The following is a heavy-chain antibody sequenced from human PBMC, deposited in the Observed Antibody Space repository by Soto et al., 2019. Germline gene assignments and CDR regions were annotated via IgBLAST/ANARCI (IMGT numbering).Heavy chain of an antibody. CDR2: IYYSGST. J-gene: IGHJ6*02. CDR3: ARDVTDFWSGHEGMDV. Sequence: PSETLSFTCTVSGGSISNGGYYWTWIRQHPGKGLEWIGYIYYSGSTYYNPSLKSRVTISVDTSKNQFSLKLTSVTAADTAVYYCARDVTDFWSGHEGMDVWGQGTTVTVSS. D-gene: IGHD3-3*01. V-gene: IGHV4-31*03. CDR1: GGSISNGGYY.